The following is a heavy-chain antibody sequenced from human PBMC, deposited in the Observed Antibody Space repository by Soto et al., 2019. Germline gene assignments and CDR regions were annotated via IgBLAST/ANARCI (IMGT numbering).Heavy chain of an antibody. D-gene: IGHD6-13*01. J-gene: IGHJ4*02. CDR1: GFTFSSYW. V-gene: IGHV3-74*01. Sequence: PGGSLRLSCAASGFTFSSYWMHWVRQAPGKGLVWVSRINRDGSSTSYADSVKGRFTISRDNAKNTLYLQMNSLRAEDTAVYYCARETIAAAVDFDYWGQGTLVNVSS. CDR3: ARETIAAAVDFDY. CDR2: INRDGSST.